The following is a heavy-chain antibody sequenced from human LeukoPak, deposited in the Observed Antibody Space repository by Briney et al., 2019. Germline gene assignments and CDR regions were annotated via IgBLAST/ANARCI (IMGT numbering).Heavy chain of an antibody. CDR1: GYTFSGDY. D-gene: IGHD1-26*01. Sequence: ASVKVSRKASGYTFSGDYVHWVRQAPGQGLEWMGRINPSTGGTTYAQKFQGRVTMARDTSVSTAYMELNRLTSDDTAVYFCARDRNLYSGSFASWGQGTLVTVSS. J-gene: IGHJ4*02. V-gene: IGHV1-2*06. CDR2: INPSTGGT. CDR3: ARDRNLYSGSFAS.